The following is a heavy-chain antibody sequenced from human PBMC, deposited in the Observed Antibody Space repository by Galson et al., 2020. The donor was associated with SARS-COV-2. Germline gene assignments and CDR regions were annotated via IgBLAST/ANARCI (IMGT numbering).Heavy chain of an antibody. Sequence: GGSLRLSCTASGFTFGDYAMSWFRQAPGKGLEWVGFIRSKAYGGTTEYAASVKGRFTISRDDSKSIAYLQMNSLKTEDTAVYYCTSEYYYGSGSYGAYWGQGTLVTVSS. V-gene: IGHV3-49*03. J-gene: IGHJ4*02. CDR1: GFTFGDYA. D-gene: IGHD3-10*01. CDR3: TSEYYYGSGSYGAY. CDR2: IRSKAYGGTT.